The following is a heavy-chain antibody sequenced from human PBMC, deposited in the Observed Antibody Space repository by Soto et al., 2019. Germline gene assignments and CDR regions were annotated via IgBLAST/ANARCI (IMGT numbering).Heavy chain of an antibody. Sequence: QVQLVQSGAEVKKPGSSVKVSCKASGGTFSSYAISWVRQSPGQWLECMGGIIPIFDTANYAQKFQGRVTIHEDESTSTAYMELSSLRSDDTAVYYCASRRDGYNFGLGSVGYFAYWCQGTLVTVSS. D-gene: IGHD5-12*01. J-gene: IGHJ4*02. CDR1: GGTFSSYA. CDR3: ASRRDGYNFGLGSVGYFAY. V-gene: IGHV1-69*12. CDR2: IIPIFDTA.